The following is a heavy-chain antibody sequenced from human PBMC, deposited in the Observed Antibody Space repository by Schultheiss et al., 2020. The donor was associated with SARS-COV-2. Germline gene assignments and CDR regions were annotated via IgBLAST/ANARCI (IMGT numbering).Heavy chain of an antibody. CDR3: ARGGSTSQRITGFDP. V-gene: IGHV4-61*05. Sequence: GSLRLSCTVSGASINTSLSYWGWIRRPPGKGLEWIGYVHYSGSTDSNPSLKSRVTISVDRSKNQFSLKLSSVTAADTAVYYCARGGSTSQRITGFDPWGQGTLVTVSS. CDR2: VHYSGST. J-gene: IGHJ5*02. D-gene: IGHD3-10*01. CDR1: GASINTSLSY.